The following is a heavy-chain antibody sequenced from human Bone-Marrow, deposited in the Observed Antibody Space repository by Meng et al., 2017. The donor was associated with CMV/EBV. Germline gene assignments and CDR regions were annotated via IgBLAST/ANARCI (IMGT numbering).Heavy chain of an antibody. J-gene: IGHJ4*02. CDR2: ISSSSSYL. D-gene: IGHD3-3*01. CDR3: ADDPYYDFWSGSGPPLH. Sequence: GGSLRLSCASSGFTFRSYSMNWVRQAPGKGLEWVSSISSSSSYLYYADSVKGRFTISRANAKNSLYLQMNSLRAEDTAVYYCADDPYYDFWSGSGPPLHWGQGTLVTVSS. CDR1: GFTFRSYS. V-gene: IGHV3-21*01.